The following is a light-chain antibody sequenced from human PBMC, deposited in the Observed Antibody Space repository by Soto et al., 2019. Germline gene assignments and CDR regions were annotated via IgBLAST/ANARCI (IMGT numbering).Light chain of an antibody. J-gene: IGLJ1*01. V-gene: IGLV2-14*01. CDR1: SSDVGGNKY. CDR3: QSYDSTMSARYV. Sequence: QSVLTQPASVSGSPGQSITISCTGTSSDVGGNKYVSWYQQYPGKVPKLLINKVTNRPSGVSYRFSGYKSGNTASLTISAILAADEADYYCQSYDSTMSARYVFGTGTKVTVL. CDR2: KVT.